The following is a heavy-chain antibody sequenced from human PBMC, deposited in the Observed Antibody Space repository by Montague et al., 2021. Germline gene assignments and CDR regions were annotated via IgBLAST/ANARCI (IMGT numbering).Heavy chain of an antibody. CDR1: GFTVRSNY. Sequence: SLRLPCAASGFTVRSNYMLWVRQAPGKGLQWVSFLYSSGPTYYAESLKSGCTISRDNSKNTVILQQNSLRAEDTAVYYCARVCEWFSFGYYNYSMDVWGQGTTVTVSS. V-gene: IGHV3-53*01. CDR2: LYSSGPT. D-gene: IGHD3-3*01. CDR3: ARVCEWFSFGYYNYSMDV. J-gene: IGHJ6*02.